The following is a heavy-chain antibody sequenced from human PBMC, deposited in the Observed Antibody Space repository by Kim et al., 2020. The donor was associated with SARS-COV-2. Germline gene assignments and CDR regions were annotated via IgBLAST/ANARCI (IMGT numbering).Heavy chain of an antibody. D-gene: IGHD3-3*01. CDR3: ARVRMTSITIFGVVTPNNWFDP. V-gene: IGHV4-30-4*01. CDR2: IYYSGST. CDR1: GGSISSGDYY. Sequence: SETPSLTCTVSGGSISSGDYYWSWIRQPPGKGLEWIGYIYYSGSTYYNPSLKSRVTISVDTSKNQFSLKLSSVTAADTAVYYCARVRMTSITIFGVVTPNNWFDPWGHGTLVTVSS. J-gene: IGHJ5*02.